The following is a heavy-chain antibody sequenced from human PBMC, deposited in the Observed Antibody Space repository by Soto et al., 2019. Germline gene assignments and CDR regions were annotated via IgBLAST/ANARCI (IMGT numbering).Heavy chain of an antibody. CDR3: AREGGRVASHFDY. D-gene: IGHD5-12*01. J-gene: IGHJ4*02. CDR2: IIPILGIA. CDR1: GGTFSSYT. V-gene: IGHV1-69*08. Sequence: QVQLVQSGAEVKKPGSSVKVSCKASGGTFSSYTISWVRQAPGQGLEWMGRIIPILGIANYAQKFQGRVTITADKSTSKAYMELSSLRSEDTAVYYCAREGGRVASHFDYWGQGTLVTVSS.